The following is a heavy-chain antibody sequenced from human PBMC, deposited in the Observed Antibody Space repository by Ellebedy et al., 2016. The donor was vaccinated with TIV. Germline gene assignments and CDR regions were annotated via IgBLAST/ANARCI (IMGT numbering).Heavy chain of an antibody. CDR3: TKETWFRMDF. V-gene: IGHV3-7*03. CDR2: IKPDGSDT. D-gene: IGHD3-10*01. J-gene: IGHJ4*02. Sequence: GESLKISCAASGFMFSSEWMSWVRQAPGKGLEWVAKIKPDGSDTYYVDSVRGRFTVSRDNTKKSLYLQMDSLRAEDTAVYYCTKETWFRMDFWGQGALVTVSS. CDR1: GFMFSSEW.